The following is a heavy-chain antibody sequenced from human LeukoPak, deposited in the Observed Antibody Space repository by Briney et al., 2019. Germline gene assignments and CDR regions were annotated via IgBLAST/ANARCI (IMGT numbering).Heavy chain of an antibody. V-gene: IGHV3-48*04. CDR2: ISSSSSTI. J-gene: IGHJ3*02. CDR1: GFTFSSYS. Sequence: PGGSLRLSCAASGFTFSSYSMNWVRQAPGKGLEWVLYISSSSSTIYYADSVKGRFTISRDNAKNSLYLQMNSLRAEDTAVYYCARVMYYDFWSGPSGYAFDIWGQGTMVTVSS. D-gene: IGHD3-3*01. CDR3: ARVMYYDFWSGPSGYAFDI.